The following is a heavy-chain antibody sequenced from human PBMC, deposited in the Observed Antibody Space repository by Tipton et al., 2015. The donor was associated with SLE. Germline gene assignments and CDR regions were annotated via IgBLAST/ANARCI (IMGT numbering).Heavy chain of an antibody. D-gene: IGHD3-10*01. J-gene: IGHJ6*03. CDR1: GFTFSSYN. CDR2: ISSSSSYI. CDR3: ARDWGLLWFGESNFYYYYMDV. V-gene: IGHV3-21*01. Sequence: SLRLSCAASGFTFSSYNMNWVRQAPGKGLEWVSSISSSSSYIYYADSVKGRFTISRDNAKNSLYLQMHSLRAEDTAVYYCARDWGLLWFGESNFYYYYMDVWGKGTTVTVSS.